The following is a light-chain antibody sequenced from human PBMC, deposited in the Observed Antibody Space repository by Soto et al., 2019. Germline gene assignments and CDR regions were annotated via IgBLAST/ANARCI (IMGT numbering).Light chain of an antibody. Sequence: QSALTQPPSASGSPGQSVTISCTGTSSDVESYNLVSWYQQHPGKAPRLMIYEASKRPSGVSNRFSGSESDNTASLTISGLQAEDEADYYCCSYTGRPIFVLFGGGTKLTVL. V-gene: IGLV2-23*01. J-gene: IGLJ2*01. CDR2: EAS. CDR3: CSYTGRPIFVL. CDR1: SSDVESYNL.